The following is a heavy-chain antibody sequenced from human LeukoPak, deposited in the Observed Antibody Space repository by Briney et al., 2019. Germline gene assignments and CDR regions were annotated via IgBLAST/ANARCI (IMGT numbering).Heavy chain of an antibody. CDR2: IYPGDSNV. Sequence: GESLKISCKGSGYSFTNYWIHWVRQMPGKGLEWMGIIYPGDSNVRYSPSFQGQVTISADKSISTAYLQWSSLKASDTAVYYCARHLSHSSTISWFDYWGRGTLVTVSS. J-gene: IGHJ5*01. CDR3: ARHLSHSSTISWFDY. CDR1: GYSFTNYW. V-gene: IGHV5-51*01. D-gene: IGHD2-2*01.